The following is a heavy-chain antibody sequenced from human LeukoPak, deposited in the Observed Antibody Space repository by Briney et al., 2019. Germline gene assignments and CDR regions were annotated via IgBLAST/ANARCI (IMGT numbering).Heavy chain of an antibody. V-gene: IGHV4-59*01. D-gene: IGHD3/OR15-3a*01. Sequence: PSETLSLTCVVSGGSLHRSFWTWVRQPPGKGLEWIGRIYSSGTTDYSPSLKSRLTISIDTWKNQFSLRLASVTAADTAVYYCGRRPAVDGPIDNWGQGILVAVSS. CDR2: IYSSGTT. CDR1: GGSLHRSF. CDR3: GRRPAVDGPIDN. J-gene: IGHJ4*02.